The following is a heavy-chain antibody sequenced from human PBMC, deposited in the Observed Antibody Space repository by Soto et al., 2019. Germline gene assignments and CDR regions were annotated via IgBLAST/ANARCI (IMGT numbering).Heavy chain of an antibody. V-gene: IGHV3-33*01. CDR1: GVTFSGYG. D-gene: IGHD1-26*01. J-gene: IGHJ4*02. Sequence: QVQLVESGGGVVQPGRSLRLSCAASGVTFSGYGMHWVRQTPGKGLEWVAVIRHDGSNIYYADSVKGRFTISRDNSKNTLYLEMNSLGAEDTAVYYCARDGVGATTFFGYFDYWGQGTLVPVSS. CDR2: IRHDGSNI. CDR3: ARDGVGATTFFGYFDY.